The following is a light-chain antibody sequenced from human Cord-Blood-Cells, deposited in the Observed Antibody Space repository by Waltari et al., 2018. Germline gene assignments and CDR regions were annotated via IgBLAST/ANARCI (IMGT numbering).Light chain of an antibody. V-gene: IGKV4-1*01. CDR3: QQYYSTPPT. J-gene: IGKJ4*01. CDR1: QSVLYSSNNKNY. Sequence: DIVMTQSPDSLAVSLGERATINCKSSQSVLYSSNNKNYLAWYQQKQGQPPKPLMYWASTRESGVPDRFSGSGSGTDFTLTISSLQAEDVAVYYCQQYYSTPPTFGGGTKVEIK. CDR2: WAS.